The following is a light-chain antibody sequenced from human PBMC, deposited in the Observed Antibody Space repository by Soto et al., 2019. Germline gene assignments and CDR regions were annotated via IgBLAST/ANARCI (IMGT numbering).Light chain of an antibody. CDR3: AAWDDSLNGYV. Sequence: QSVLPQPPSASGTPGQRVTISCSGRSSNIGSNTVNWYQQLPGTAPKLLIYSNNQRPSGVPDRFSGSKSGTSASLAISGLQSEDEADYYCAAWDDSLNGYVFGTGPKGTVL. V-gene: IGLV1-44*01. CDR1: SSNIGSNT. J-gene: IGLJ1*01. CDR2: SNN.